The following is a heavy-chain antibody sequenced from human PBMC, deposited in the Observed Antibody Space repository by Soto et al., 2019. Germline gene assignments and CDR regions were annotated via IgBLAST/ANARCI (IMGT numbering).Heavy chain of an antibody. CDR2: ISAYNGNT. V-gene: IGHV1-18*01. CDR1: GYTFTSYG. Sequence: ASVKVSCKTSGYTFTSYGISWVRQAPGQGLEWMGWISAYNGNTNYAQKLQGRVTMTTDTSTSTAYMELRSLRSDDTAVYYCARVYGYRSSWYLDYWGQGTLVIVSS. D-gene: IGHD6-13*01. CDR3: ARVYGYRSSWYLDY. J-gene: IGHJ4*02.